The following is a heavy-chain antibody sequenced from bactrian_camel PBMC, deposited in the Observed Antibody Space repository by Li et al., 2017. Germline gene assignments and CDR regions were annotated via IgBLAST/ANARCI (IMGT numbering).Heavy chain of an antibody. CDR1: GYTYDTYC. CDR3: AAAESGFCYPYEYDY. D-gene: IGHD2*01. Sequence: HVQLVESGGGSVQAGGSQRLSCAASGYTYDTYCMGWFRQAPGKEREVVAYIDIEGSTHYAIEGTPHYADSLKGRFTISKDNAKNTLYLQMNSLVPDDTAMYYCAAAESGFCYPYEYDYWGQGTQVTVS. J-gene: IGHJ4*01. CDR2: IDIEGSTHYAIEGTP. V-gene: IGHV3S60*01.